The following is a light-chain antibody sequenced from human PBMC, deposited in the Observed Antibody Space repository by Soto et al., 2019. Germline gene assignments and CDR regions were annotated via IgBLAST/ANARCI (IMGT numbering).Light chain of an antibody. J-gene: IGLJ1*01. CDR2: EVT. V-gene: IGLV2-14*01. CDR3: SSYTSSSTRV. CDR1: SSDVGGYKY. Sequence: SVLTQPASVSGSPGQSITISCTGTSSDVGGYKYVSWYQQHPGKAPKLVIYEVTNRPSGISNRFSGSKSGNTASLTISGLQAEDEADYYCSSYTSSSTRVFGTGTKVTVL.